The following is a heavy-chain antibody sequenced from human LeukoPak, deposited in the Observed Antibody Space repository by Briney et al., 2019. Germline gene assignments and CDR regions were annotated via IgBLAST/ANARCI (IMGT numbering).Heavy chain of an antibody. J-gene: IGHJ4*02. V-gene: IGHV4-38-2*01. CDR3: ASQSRYVGATTSVY. CDR2: IYHSGST. CDR1: GYSISSGYY. Sequence: SETLSLTCAVSGYSISSGYYWGWIRQPPGKGLEWIGSIYHSGSTYYNPSLKSRVTIQADTPTNPFSLKLISFTAPATAVTYCASQSRYVGATTSVYWGQGTLVTVLS. D-gene: IGHD1-26*01.